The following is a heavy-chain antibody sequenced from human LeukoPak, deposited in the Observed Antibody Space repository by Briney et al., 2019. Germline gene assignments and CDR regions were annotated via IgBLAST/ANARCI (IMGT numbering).Heavy chain of an antibody. Sequence: PSETLSLTCAVSGYSISSGYYWGWIRQPPGKGLEWTGSIYHSGSTYYNPSLKSRVTISVDTSKNQFSLKLSSVTAADTAVYYCARRGYSYEIDYWGQGTLVTVSS. CDR2: IYHSGST. D-gene: IGHD5-18*01. CDR3: ARRGYSYEIDY. V-gene: IGHV4-38-2*01. J-gene: IGHJ4*02. CDR1: GYSISSGYY.